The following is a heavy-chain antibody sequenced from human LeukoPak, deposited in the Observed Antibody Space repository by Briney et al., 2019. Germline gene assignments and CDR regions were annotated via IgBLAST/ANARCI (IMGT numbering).Heavy chain of an antibody. Sequence: GSSVKVSCKASGGTFSSYAISWVRQAPGQGLEWMGGIVPIFGTANYAQKFQGRVTITADESTSTAYMGLSSLRSEDTAVYYCAREGGDSSGYYFDYWGQGTLVTVSS. CDR2: IVPIFGTA. J-gene: IGHJ4*02. V-gene: IGHV1-69*01. CDR1: GGTFSSYA. D-gene: IGHD3-22*01. CDR3: AREGGDSSGYYFDY.